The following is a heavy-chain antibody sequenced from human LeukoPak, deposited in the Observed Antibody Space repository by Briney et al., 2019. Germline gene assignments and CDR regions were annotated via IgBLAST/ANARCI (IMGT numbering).Heavy chain of an antibody. V-gene: IGHV4-59*01. CDR3: AREYSSGWSDY. CDR1: GGSISGYY. J-gene: IGHJ4*01. Sequence: SETLSLTCTVSGGSISGYYWSWIRQPPGKGLEWIGDIYYSGSTNYNPSLKSRVTISVDTSKNQLSLKLSSVTAADTAVYYCAREYSSGWSDYWGQGTLVTVSS. D-gene: IGHD6-19*01. CDR2: IYYSGST.